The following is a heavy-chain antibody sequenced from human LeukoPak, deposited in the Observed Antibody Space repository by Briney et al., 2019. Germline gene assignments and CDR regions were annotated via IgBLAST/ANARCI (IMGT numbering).Heavy chain of an antibody. D-gene: IGHD2-2*01. CDR2: INPSGGST. CDR1: GYTFTSYY. V-gene: IGHV1-46*01. J-gene: IGHJ6*02. CDR3: ASSYCSSTSCHDYYCYGMDV. Sequence: ASVKVSCKASGYTFTSYYMHWVRQAPGQGLEWMGIINPSGGSTSYAQKFQGRVTMTRDTSTSTVYMELSSLRSEDTAVYYCASSYCSSTSCHDYYCYGMDVWGQGTTVTVSS.